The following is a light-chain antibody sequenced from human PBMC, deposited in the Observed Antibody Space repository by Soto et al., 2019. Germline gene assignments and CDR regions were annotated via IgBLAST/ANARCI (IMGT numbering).Light chain of an antibody. CDR1: QSISSW. J-gene: IGKJ1*01. Sequence: DIQMTQSPSTLSASVGDRVTITCRASQSISSWLAWYQQKPGQATKLLLYHASTLESGVQSRFSGSGSGTEFTLTVSRLEPEDFGSYYCQQYNTSPWTFRQGTEVEIK. CDR2: HAS. CDR3: QQYNTSPWT. V-gene: IGKV1-5*01.